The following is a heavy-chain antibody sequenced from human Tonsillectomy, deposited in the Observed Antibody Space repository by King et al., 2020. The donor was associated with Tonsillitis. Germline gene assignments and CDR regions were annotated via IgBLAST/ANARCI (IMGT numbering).Heavy chain of an antibody. V-gene: IGHV1-58*01. CDR1: GFTFSSSA. CDR3: VAVYDYVWGSYRYFDL. Sequence: VQLVESGPEVKKPGTSVKVSCKASGFTFSSSAVQWVRQARGQRLEWIGWIVVGSGNTNYAQMFQERVTITRGMSKSTAYMGLSSLRSEGTAVYFCVAVYDYVWGSYRYFDLWGRGTLVTVSS. CDR2: IVVGSGNT. D-gene: IGHD3-16*02. J-gene: IGHJ2*01.